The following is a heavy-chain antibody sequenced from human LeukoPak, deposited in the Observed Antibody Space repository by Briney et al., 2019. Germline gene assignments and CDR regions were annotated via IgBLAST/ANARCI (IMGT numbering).Heavy chain of an antibody. V-gene: IGHV4-59*08. CDR3: ALQPARRLSWFDP. CDR1: GGSISSYY. J-gene: IGHJ5*02. Sequence: PSETLSLTCTVSGGSISSYYWSWVRQPPGKGLEWIGYIYYSGGTNYKSSLKSRGTISVDTSKNQFSLKLSSVTAADTAVYYCALQPARRLSWFDPWGQGTLVTVSS. CDR2: IYYSGGT. D-gene: IGHD2-2*01.